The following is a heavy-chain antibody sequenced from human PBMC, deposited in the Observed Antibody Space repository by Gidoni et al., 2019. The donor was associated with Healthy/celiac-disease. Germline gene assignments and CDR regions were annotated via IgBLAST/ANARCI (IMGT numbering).Heavy chain of an antibody. CDR1: GFTFSSYA. J-gene: IGHJ4*02. V-gene: IGHV3-23*01. Sequence: EVQLLESGGGLLQPGGSLSLSCAAAGFTFSSYAMSWVRQAPGKGLEWVSAISGSGGSTYYADSVKGRFTISRDNSKNTLYLQMNSLRAEDTAVYYCAKDETRGYSGIDYWGQGTLVTVSS. CDR2: ISGSGGST. D-gene: IGHD5-18*01. CDR3: AKDETRGYSGIDY.